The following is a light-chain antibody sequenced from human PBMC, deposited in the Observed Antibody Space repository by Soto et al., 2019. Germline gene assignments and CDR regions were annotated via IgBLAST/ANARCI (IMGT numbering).Light chain of an antibody. J-gene: IGKJ3*01. V-gene: IGKV1-39*01. CDR2: AAS. CDR1: QSISSY. Sequence: DIQMTQSPSSLSASVGDRVTITCRASQSISSYLNWYQQKPGKAPKLLIYAASSLQSGVPSRFSGSGSGTAFTLAISSLQPEDFATYYCQQSYSTPRTFRPGTKVDI. CDR3: QQSYSTPRT.